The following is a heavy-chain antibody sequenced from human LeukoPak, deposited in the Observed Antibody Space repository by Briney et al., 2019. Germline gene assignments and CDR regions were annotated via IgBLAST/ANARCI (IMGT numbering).Heavy chain of an antibody. V-gene: IGHV3-74*01. J-gene: IGHJ4*02. Sequence: PGGSLRLSCAASGFTFSSYWMHWVRQAPGKGLVWVSRINTDGSSTSYADSVKGRFTISRDNSKNTLYLQMNSLRAEDTAVYYCAKVQSPGSGWSIDYWGQGTLVTVSS. CDR1: GFTFSSYW. CDR2: INTDGSST. CDR3: AKVQSPGSGWSIDY. D-gene: IGHD6-19*01.